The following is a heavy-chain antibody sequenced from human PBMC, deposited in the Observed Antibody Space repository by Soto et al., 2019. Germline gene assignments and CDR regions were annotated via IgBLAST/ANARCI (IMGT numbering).Heavy chain of an antibody. CDR1: GFTVSNTY. CDR2: IYTAGGT. J-gene: IGHJ5*02. CDR3: ARAIPVDKGGLDR. D-gene: IGHD2-2*01. V-gene: IGHV3-53*02. Sequence: EVQLVETGGGLIQPGGSLRLSCAASGFTVSNTYMTWVRQPPGKGLECVSVIYTAGGTNYADSVKGRFIITGDNSKNTLYLQRNSLRAEETAVYDCARAIPVDKGGLDRWGQGTLVTVSS.